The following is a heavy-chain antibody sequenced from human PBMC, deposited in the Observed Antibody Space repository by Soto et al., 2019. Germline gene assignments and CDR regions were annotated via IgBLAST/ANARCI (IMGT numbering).Heavy chain of an antibody. D-gene: IGHD6-25*01. J-gene: IGHJ4*02. Sequence: EVQLLESGGGLVQPGGSLRLSCAASGFTFSSHVMSWVSQSPGKGLEWVSGISTGGGSTDYADSVKGRFTISRDNSKNPLHLQMKSLRAEDTAVYYCARSREIIASAGSFDYWGQGTLVTVS. V-gene: IGHV3-23*01. CDR3: ARSREIIASAGSFDY. CDR2: ISTGGGST. CDR1: GFTFSSHV.